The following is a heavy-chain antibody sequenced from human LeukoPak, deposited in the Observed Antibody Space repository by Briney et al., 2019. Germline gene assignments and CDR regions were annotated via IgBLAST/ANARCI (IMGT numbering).Heavy chain of an antibody. CDR3: ARAFLLYYYGSGSSYNWFDP. D-gene: IGHD3-10*01. J-gene: IGHJ5*02. CDR2: ISPSGGST. CDR1: GYTFTSYY. Sequence: ASVKVSCKASGYTFTSYYMHWVRQAPGQGLEWMGIISPSGGSTSYAQKFQGRVTMTRDTSTSTVYMELSSLRSEDTAVYYCARAFLLYYYGSGSSYNWFDPWGQGTLVTVSS. V-gene: IGHV1-46*01.